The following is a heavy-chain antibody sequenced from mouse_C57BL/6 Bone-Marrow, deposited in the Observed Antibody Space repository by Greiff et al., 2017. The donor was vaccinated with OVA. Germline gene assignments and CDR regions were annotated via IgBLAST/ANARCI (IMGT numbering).Heavy chain of an antibody. V-gene: IGHV1-22*01. CDR2: INPNNGGT. Sequence: VQLKQSGPELVKPGASVKMSCKASGYTFTDYNMHWVKQSHGKSLEWIGYINPNNGGTSYNQKFKGKATLTVNKSSSTAYMELRSLTSEVSAVYYCARWERPLFDCWGQGTTLTVSS. J-gene: IGHJ2*01. CDR3: ARWERPLFDC. D-gene: IGHD4-1*01. CDR1: GYTFTDYN.